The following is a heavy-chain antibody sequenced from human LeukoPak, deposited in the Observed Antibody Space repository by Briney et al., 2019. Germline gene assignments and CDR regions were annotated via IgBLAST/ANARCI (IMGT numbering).Heavy chain of an antibody. J-gene: IGHJ6*04. CDR1: DGSLSSADFY. CDR3: ARDRYSGYDWDFYYYGMDV. D-gene: IGHD5-12*01. V-gene: IGHV4-31*03. CDR2: IHYSGRT. Sequence: SETLSLTCSVSDGSLSSADFYWSWIRQHPGRGLEWIGHIHYSGRTYYNPSLKSRVAISLDTSKNQFSLKLGSVTAADTAVYYCARDRYSGYDWDFYYYGMDVWGKGTTVTVSS.